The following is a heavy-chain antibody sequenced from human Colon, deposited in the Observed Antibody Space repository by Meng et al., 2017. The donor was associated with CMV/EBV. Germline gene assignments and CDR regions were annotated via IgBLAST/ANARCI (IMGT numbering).Heavy chain of an antibody. Sequence: GGSLRLSCAASGFTFSDYYMSWIRQAPGKGLEWVSYISSSGGKTNYADSVKGRFTISRDNAKTSLYLQMNSLRAEDTAVYYCARAGYDSSGYPYYYGMDVWGQGTTVTVSS. CDR3: ARAGYDSSGYPYYYGMDV. CDR1: GFTFSDYY. D-gene: IGHD3-22*01. CDR2: ISSSGGKT. J-gene: IGHJ6*02. V-gene: IGHV3-11*01.